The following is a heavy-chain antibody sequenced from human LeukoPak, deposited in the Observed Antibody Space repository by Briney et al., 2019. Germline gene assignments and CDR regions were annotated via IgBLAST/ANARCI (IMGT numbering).Heavy chain of an antibody. CDR3: AALRNGVRFPVDY. J-gene: IGHJ4*02. V-gene: IGHV4-4*07. CDR2: IYTSGST. Sequence: SETLSLTCTVSGVSISSYYWSWIRQPAGEGLEWIGRIYTSGSTNYNPSLKSRVTMSVDTSKNQFSLKLSSVTAADTAVYYCAALRNGVRFPVDYGGQGALSPSPQ. D-gene: IGHD2-8*01. CDR1: GVSISSYY.